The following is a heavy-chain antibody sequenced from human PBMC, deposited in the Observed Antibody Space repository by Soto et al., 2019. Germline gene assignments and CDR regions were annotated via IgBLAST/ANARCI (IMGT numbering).Heavy chain of an antibody. J-gene: IGHJ6*02. V-gene: IGHV4-39*01. CDR1: GGSTSSADYY. Sequence: PSETLSLTCSVSGGSTSSADYYWALTRQPPGKGLEWIGTIYYSGSTYSNPSLKSRVAMSIDTSNNQFTLEMRSVTAADTAVYYCASIRYYVISGAMDVWGQGATVTVSS. CDR3: ASIRYYVISGAMDV. CDR2: IYYSGST. D-gene: IGHD3-10*02.